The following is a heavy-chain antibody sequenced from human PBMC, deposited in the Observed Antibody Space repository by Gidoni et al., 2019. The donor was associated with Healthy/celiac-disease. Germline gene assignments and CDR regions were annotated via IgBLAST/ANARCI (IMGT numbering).Heavy chain of an antibody. D-gene: IGHD3-16*02. V-gene: IGHV3-15*01. CDR3: TTDTDRTDYDYVWGSYRYYPDAFDI. CDR1: GFTFSNAS. J-gene: IGHJ3*02. Sequence: EVQLVESGGGLVKPGGSLRLSCAASGFTFSNASLRWVRQAPGRGLEWVGRIKSKTDGGTTDYAAPVKGRFTISRDDSKNTLYLQMNSLKTEDTAVYYCTTDTDRTDYDYVWGSYRYYPDAFDIWGQGTMVTVSS. CDR2: IKSKTDGGTT.